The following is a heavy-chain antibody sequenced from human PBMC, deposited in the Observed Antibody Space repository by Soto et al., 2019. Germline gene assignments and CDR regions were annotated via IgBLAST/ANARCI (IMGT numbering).Heavy chain of an antibody. CDR1: GYTFTSYD. V-gene: IGHV1-8*01. D-gene: IGHD6-13*01. CDR2: INPNSGNT. Sequence: QVQLVQSGAEVKKPGASVKVSCKASGYTFTSYDINWVRQATGRGLEWMGWINPNSGNTVYAQKFQGRVTMTRNTSISTAYMELSSLRSEDSAVYYCARADSSTWNYIWFDPWGQGTLVTVSS. J-gene: IGHJ5*02. CDR3: ARADSSTWNYIWFDP.